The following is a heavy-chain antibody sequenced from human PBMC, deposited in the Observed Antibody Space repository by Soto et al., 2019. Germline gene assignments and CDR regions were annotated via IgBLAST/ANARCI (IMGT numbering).Heavy chain of an antibody. Sequence: GGSLRLSCSASGFTFGSYAMHWVRQAPGKGLEYVSAISSNGGSTYYADSVKGRFTISRDNSKNTLYLQMSSLRAEDTAVYYCVKDEGGSDFWSGYYLYVYYYGMDVWGQGTTVTVSS. J-gene: IGHJ6*02. CDR1: GFTFGSYA. D-gene: IGHD3-3*01. CDR2: ISSNGGST. CDR3: VKDEGGSDFWSGYYLYVYYYGMDV. V-gene: IGHV3-64D*06.